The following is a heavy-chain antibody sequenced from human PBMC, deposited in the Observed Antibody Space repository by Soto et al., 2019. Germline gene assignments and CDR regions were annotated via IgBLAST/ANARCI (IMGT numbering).Heavy chain of an antibody. CDR1: GFTFSNYG. V-gene: IGHV1-18*01. CDR2: ISANNGNT. CDR3: ARPQNDILTDSYTNYFDP. Sequence: QVQLVQSGAEVKKAGASVKVSCKASGFTFSNYGITWLRQVPGQGLEWMGWISANNGNTVHAQEYQGRLTMTTDTSTSTAYMELRSLRPDDTAVYFCARPQNDILTDSYTNYFDPWGQGTLVTVSS. D-gene: IGHD3-9*01. J-gene: IGHJ5*02.